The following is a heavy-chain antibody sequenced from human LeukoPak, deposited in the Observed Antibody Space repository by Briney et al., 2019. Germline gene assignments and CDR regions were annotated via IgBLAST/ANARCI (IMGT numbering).Heavy chain of an antibody. D-gene: IGHD2-15*01. CDR2: INDSGGRT. V-gene: IGHV3-23*01. CDR1: GFTFSNYA. CDR3: AKSLGDIVALSNY. Sequence: PGGSLRLSCAASGFTFSNYAMNWVRQAPGKGLEWVSGINDSGGRTYYADSVKGRFTISRDNSKNTLYLQMNSLRAEDTAVYYCAKSLGDIVALSNYWGQGALVTVSS. J-gene: IGHJ4*02.